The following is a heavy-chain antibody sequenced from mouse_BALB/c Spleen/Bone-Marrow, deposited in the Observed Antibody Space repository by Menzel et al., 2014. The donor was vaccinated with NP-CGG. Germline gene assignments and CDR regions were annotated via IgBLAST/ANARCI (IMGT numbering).Heavy chain of an antibody. CDR1: GFTFSSYT. D-gene: IGHD3-1*01. CDR2: ISNGGGST. CDR3: ARQLGLRWAMDY. Sequence: DVQLQESGGGLVQPGGSLKLSCAASGFTFSSYTVSWVRQTPEKRLEWVAYISNGGGSTYYPDTVKGRFTISRDNAKNTLYLQMSSLKSEDTAMYYCARQLGLRWAMDYWGQGTSVTVSS. V-gene: IGHV5-12-2*01. J-gene: IGHJ4*01.